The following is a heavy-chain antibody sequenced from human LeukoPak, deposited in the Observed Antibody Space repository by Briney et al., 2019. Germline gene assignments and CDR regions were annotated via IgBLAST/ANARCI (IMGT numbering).Heavy chain of an antibody. V-gene: IGHV3-30*02. CDR3: AKDKTAVAGHFDY. CDR2: IRYDGSNK. CDR1: GFTFSSYG. J-gene: IGHJ4*02. Sequence: GGSLRLSCAASGFTFSSYGMHWVRQAPGKGLEWVAFIRYDGSNKYYADSVKGRFTISRDNSKNSLYLQMNSLRAEDTALYYCAKDKTAVAGHFDYWGQGTLVTVSS. D-gene: IGHD6-19*01.